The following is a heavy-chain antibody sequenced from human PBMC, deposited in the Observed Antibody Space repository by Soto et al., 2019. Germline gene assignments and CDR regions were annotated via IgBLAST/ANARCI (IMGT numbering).Heavy chain of an antibody. J-gene: IGHJ6*03. V-gene: IGHV1-46*03. CDR3: ARRGGGSGWYRYYYYMDV. CDR2: INPSGGST. D-gene: IGHD6-19*01. CDR1: GYTFTSYY. Sequence: ASLKVSCKASGYTFTSYYMHWVRQAPGQGLEWMGIINPSGGSTSYAQKFQGRVTMTRDTSTSTVYMELSSLRSEDTAVYYCARRGGGSGWYRYYYYMDVWGKGTTVTVSS.